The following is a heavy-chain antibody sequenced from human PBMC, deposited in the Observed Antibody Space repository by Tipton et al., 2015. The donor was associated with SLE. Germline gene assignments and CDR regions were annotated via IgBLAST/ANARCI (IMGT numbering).Heavy chain of an antibody. Sequence: LRLSCTVSGGSISSYYWSWIRQPAGKGLEWIGRIYTSGSTNYNPSLRSRVTMSVDTSKNQFSPKLSSVTAADTAVYYCAREGDYYDSSGDYYYYGMDVWGQGTTVTVSS. D-gene: IGHD3-22*01. CDR3: AREGDYYDSSGDYYYYGMDV. V-gene: IGHV4-4*07. CDR2: IYTSGST. J-gene: IGHJ6*02. CDR1: GGSISSYY.